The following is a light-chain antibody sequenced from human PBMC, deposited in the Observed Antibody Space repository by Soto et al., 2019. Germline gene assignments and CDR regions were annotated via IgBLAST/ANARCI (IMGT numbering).Light chain of an antibody. CDR2: EVT. V-gene: IGLV2-14*01. J-gene: IGLJ1*01. CDR1: STDVGTYNY. Sequence: QSALTQPASVSGSPGQSITISCTGTSTDVGTYNYVSWYQQHPGKAPKLMIYEVTNRPSGVSIRFSGSKSGNTASLTISGLQAEDEADYYCTSYTSSVTLRYVFGTGTKLTVL. CDR3: TSYTSSVTLRYV.